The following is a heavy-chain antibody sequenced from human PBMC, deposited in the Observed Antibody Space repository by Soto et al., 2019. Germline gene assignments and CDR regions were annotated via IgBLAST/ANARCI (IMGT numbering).Heavy chain of an antibody. CDR3: ARDRCSGGSCYRTYAFDI. J-gene: IGHJ3*02. V-gene: IGHV3-21*06. CDR2: ISSSNRYI. Sequence: GGSLRLSCAASGFNFSTYTMNWVRQAPGKGLEWVSSISSSNRYIYYADSVKGRFTISRDDAKNSLYLQMNSLRAEDTAVYYCARDRCSGGSCYRTYAFDICGQGPLVTV. CDR1: GFNFSTYT. D-gene: IGHD2-15*01.